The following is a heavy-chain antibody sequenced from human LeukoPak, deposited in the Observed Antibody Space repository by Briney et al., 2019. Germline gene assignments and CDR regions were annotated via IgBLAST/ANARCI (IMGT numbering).Heavy chain of an antibody. CDR1: GYTFTGYY. Sequence: ASVKVSCKASGYTFTGYYMHWVRQAPGQGLEWMGWINPNSGGTDYAQKFQGRVTMTRDTSISTAYMELSRLRSDDTAVYYCASTIVVVPSGAFDIWGQGTMVTVYS. V-gene: IGHV1-2*02. D-gene: IGHD2-2*01. CDR2: INPNSGGT. J-gene: IGHJ3*02. CDR3: ASTIVVVPSGAFDI.